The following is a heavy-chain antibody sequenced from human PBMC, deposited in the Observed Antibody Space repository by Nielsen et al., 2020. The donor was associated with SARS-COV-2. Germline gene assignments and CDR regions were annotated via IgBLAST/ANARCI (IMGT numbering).Heavy chain of an antibody. V-gene: IGHV3-64D*09. D-gene: IGHD6-13*01. J-gene: IGHJ4*02. CDR1: GFPFSNYA. Sequence: GESLKISCSASGFPFSNYAMHWVRQAPGKGLEFVATIASNGGRTYYADSVKGRLTISRDNSKNTLYLQMSSLRAEDTAVYYCVRDMWLATAGTYFDYWGQGTLVTVSS. CDR2: IASNGGRT. CDR3: VRDMWLATAGTYFDY.